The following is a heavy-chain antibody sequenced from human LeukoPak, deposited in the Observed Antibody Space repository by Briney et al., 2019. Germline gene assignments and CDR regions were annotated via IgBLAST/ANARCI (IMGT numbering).Heavy chain of an antibody. CDR1: GFTFSSYD. Sequence: GRSLRLSCAASGFTFSSYDMHWVRQAPGKGLEWVAVISYDGSNKYYADSVKGRFTISRDNSKNTLYLQMNSLRAEDTAVYYCAKVNSGYLDYWGQGTLVTVSS. CDR2: ISYDGSNK. D-gene: IGHD3-22*01. J-gene: IGHJ4*02. V-gene: IGHV3-30*18. CDR3: AKVNSGYLDY.